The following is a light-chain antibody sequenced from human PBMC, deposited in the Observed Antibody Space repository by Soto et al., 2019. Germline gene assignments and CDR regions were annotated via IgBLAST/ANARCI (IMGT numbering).Light chain of an antibody. CDR1: QSVSSTY. CDR3: QQDYGSSWP. CDR2: AAS. Sequence: EIVLTQSPGTLSLSPGERATLSCRASQSVSSTYLAWYRQKPGQAPRLLIYAASSRATGIPDRFSGSGSGKDFTLTISRREPEDVAVYYCQQDYGSSWPFGQGTRVEI. V-gene: IGKV3-20*01. J-gene: IGKJ1*01.